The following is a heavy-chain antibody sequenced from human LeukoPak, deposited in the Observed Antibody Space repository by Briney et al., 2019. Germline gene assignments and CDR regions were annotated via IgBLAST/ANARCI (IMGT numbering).Heavy chain of an antibody. CDR2: ISSNGGST. Sequence: VGSLRLSCSASGFTFRSYALHWVRQAPGKGLEYVSSISSNGGSTYYADSAKGRFTISRDNSKNTLYLHMSSLRAEDTAVYYCVKSDNIVGATYFDYWGQGTLVTVSS. CDR1: GFTFRSYA. V-gene: IGHV3-64D*09. J-gene: IGHJ4*02. D-gene: IGHD1-26*01. CDR3: VKSDNIVGATYFDY.